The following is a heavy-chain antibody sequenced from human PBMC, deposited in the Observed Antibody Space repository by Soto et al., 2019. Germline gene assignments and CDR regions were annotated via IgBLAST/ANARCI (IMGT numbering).Heavy chain of an antibody. Sequence: GSLRLSCAASGFTFSSYAMSWVRQAPGKGLEWVSAISGSGGSTYYADSVKGRFTISRDNSKNTLYLQMNSLRAEDTAVYYCARAGGQWPFYYYYGMDVWGQGTTVTVSS. CDR2: ISGSGGST. D-gene: IGHD6-19*01. J-gene: IGHJ6*02. CDR3: ARAGGQWPFYYYYGMDV. V-gene: IGHV3-23*01. CDR1: GFTFSSYA.